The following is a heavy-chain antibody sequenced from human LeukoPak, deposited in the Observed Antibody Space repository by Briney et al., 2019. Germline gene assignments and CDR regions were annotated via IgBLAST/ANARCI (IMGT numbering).Heavy chain of an antibody. J-gene: IGHJ4*02. CDR2: INPSSGST. Sequence: ASVKVSCKASGYTFTSYYMHWVRQAPGQGLEWMGIINPSSGSTSYAQKFQGRVTMTRDMSTSTVYMELSSLRSEDTAVYYCARANKPYGDSPGYWGQGTLVTVSS. V-gene: IGHV1-46*01. D-gene: IGHD4-17*01. CDR3: ARANKPYGDSPGY. CDR1: GYTFTSYY.